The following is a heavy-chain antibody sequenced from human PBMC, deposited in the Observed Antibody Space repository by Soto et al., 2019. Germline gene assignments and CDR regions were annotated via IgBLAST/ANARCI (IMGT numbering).Heavy chain of an antibody. CDR3: ARDLPYCSSTSCYVYYYYGMDV. CDR1: GFTFSSYG. J-gene: IGHJ6*02. Sequence: GGSLRLSCAASGFTFSSYGMHWVRQAPGKGLEWVAVIWYDGSNKYYADSVKGRFTISRDNSKNTLYLQMNSLRAEDTVVYYCARDLPYCSSTSCYVYYYYGMDVWGQGTTVTVSS. V-gene: IGHV3-33*01. CDR2: IWYDGSNK. D-gene: IGHD2-2*01.